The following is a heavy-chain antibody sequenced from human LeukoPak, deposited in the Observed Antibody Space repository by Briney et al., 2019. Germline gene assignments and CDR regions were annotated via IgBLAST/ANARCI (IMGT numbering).Heavy chain of an antibody. CDR1: GFTFSSYA. D-gene: IGHD2-2*01. CDR2: ISGSGGST. CDR3: AKEVFWVVVPAAAFDY. V-gene: IGHV3-23*01. Sequence: GGSLRLSCAASGFTFSSYAMSWVRQAPGKGLEWVSAISGSGGSTYYADSVKGRFTISRDNSKNTLYLQINSLRAEDTAVYYCAKEVFWVVVPAAAFDYWGQGTLVTVSS. J-gene: IGHJ4*02.